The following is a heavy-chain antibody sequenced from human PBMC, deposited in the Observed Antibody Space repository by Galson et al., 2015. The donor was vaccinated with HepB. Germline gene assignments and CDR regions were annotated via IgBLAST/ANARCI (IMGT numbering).Heavy chain of an antibody. Sequence: SLRLSCAASGFNFNSYSMNWARQAPGKGPEWLSYISGTSGTIYNADSVTGRFTISRDNAKNLLYLQMNSLRDEDMAVYYCVRDGKYFNGMDAWGQGTTVTVSS. CDR2: ISGTSGTI. V-gene: IGHV3-48*02. J-gene: IGHJ6*02. D-gene: IGHD2/OR15-2a*01. CDR3: VRDGKYFNGMDA. CDR1: GFNFNSYS.